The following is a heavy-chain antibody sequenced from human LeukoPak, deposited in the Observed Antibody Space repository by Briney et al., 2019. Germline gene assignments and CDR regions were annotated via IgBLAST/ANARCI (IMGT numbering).Heavy chain of an antibody. CDR1: GFTFSSYA. CDR2: ISYDGSNK. J-gene: IGHJ4*02. CDR3: ASTYYDILTGYSRYYFDY. Sequence: GSLRLSCAASGFTFSSYAMHWVRQAPGKGLEWVAVISYDGSNKYYADSVKGRFTISRDNSKNTLYLQMNSLRAEDTAVYYCASTYYDILTGYSRYYFDYWGQGTLVTVSS. V-gene: IGHV3-30-3*02. D-gene: IGHD3-9*01.